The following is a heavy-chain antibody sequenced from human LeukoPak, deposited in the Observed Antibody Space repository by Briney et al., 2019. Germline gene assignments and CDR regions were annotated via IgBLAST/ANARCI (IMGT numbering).Heavy chain of an antibody. Sequence: ASVKVSCKASGYTFTSYDINWVRQATGQGLEWMGWMNPNSGNTGYAQKFQGRVTITADESTSTAYMELSSLRSEDTAVYYCARAFWSGYIFDYWGQGTLSPSPQ. J-gene: IGHJ4*02. D-gene: IGHD3-3*01. CDR2: MNPNSGNT. V-gene: IGHV1-8*01. CDR3: ARAFWSGYIFDY. CDR1: GYTFTSYD.